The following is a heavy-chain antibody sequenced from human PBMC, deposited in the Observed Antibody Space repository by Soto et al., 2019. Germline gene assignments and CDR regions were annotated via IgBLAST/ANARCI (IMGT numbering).Heavy chain of an antibody. J-gene: IGHJ4*02. CDR2: INPSGGST. Sequence: GASVKVSCKASGYTFTSYYMHWVRQAPGQGLDWMGIINPSGGSTSYAQKFQGRVTMTRNTSISTAYMELSSRRSEDTAVYYCYVGFGVKYYFDYWGQGTLVTVSS. D-gene: IGHD3-16*01. CDR1: GYTFTSYY. CDR3: YVGFGVKYYFDY. V-gene: IGHV1-46*01.